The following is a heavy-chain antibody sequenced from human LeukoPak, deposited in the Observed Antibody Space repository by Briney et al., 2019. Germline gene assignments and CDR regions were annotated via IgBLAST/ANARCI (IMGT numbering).Heavy chain of an antibody. V-gene: IGHV1-46*01. CDR3: ARAVVPAAQNSGFDY. Sequence: VASVKVSCKASGYTFTSYYMHWVRQAPGQGLEWMGIINPSGGSTSYAQKFQGRVTITADESTSTAYMELSSLRSEDTAVYYCARAVVPAAQNSGFDYWGQGTLVTVSS. D-gene: IGHD2-2*01. J-gene: IGHJ4*02. CDR2: INPSGGST. CDR1: GYTFTSYY.